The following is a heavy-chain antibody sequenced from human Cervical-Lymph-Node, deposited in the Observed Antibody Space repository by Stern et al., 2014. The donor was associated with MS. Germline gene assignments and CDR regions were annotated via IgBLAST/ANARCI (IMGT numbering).Heavy chain of an antibody. CDR2: IYHSGSA. V-gene: IGHV4-59*01. CDR3: ARVRHFDILTGYYGIFDC. Sequence: VQLVESGPGLVKPSETLSLTCTVSGDSITHYYWTWIRQPPGKGLEWIGYIYHSGSANHNPSLKSRVTISVDTSKNQFPLKLSSVTAADTAVYYCARVRHFDILTGYYGIFDCWGQGTLVTVSS. CDR1: GDSITHYY. D-gene: IGHD3-9*01. J-gene: IGHJ4*02.